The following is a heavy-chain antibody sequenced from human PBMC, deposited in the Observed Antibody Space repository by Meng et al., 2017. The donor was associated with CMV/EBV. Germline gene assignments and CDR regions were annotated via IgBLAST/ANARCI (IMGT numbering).Heavy chain of an antibody. CDR2: ISAYNGNT. CDR3: ARDKYDFWSGYYRGYYYGMDA. V-gene: IGHV1-18*01. D-gene: IGHD3-3*01. CDR1: GYTFTSYG. J-gene: IGHJ6*02. Sequence: ASVKVSCKASGYTFTSYGISWVRQAPGQGLEWMGWISAYNGNTNYAQKLQGRVTMTTDTSTSTAYMELRSLRSDDTAVYYCARDKYDFWSGYYRGYYYGMDAWGQGTTVTVSS.